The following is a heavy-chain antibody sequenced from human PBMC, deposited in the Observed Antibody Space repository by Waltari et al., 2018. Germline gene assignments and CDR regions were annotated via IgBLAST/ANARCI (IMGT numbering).Heavy chain of an antibody. CDR2: IRNRGNSYTT. J-gene: IGHJ4*02. CDR1: GFTFSDHY. Sequence: EVQLVESGGGFVQPGGSLRLSCAASGFTFSDHYMDWVRQAPGKGLEWVGRIRNRGNSYTTEYAASGKGRFTISRDDSKNSLYLQMNSLETEDTAVYYCARSNSYSPFDYWGQGILVTVSS. D-gene: IGHD3-16*02. V-gene: IGHV3-72*01. CDR3: ARSNSYSPFDY.